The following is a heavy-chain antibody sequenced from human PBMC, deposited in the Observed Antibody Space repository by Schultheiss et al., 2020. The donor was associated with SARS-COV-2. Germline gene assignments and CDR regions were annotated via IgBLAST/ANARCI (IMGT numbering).Heavy chain of an antibody. CDR3: ARDSYSSSSNLDY. V-gene: IGHV1-69*05. CDR2: IIPIFGTA. J-gene: IGHJ4*02. D-gene: IGHD6-6*01. Sequence: SVKVSCKASGGTFSSYAISWVRQAPGQGLEWMGGIIPIFGTANYAQKFQGRVTMTTDTSTSTAYMELRSLRSDDTAVYYCARDSYSSSSNLDYWGQGTLVTVSS. CDR1: GGTFSSYA.